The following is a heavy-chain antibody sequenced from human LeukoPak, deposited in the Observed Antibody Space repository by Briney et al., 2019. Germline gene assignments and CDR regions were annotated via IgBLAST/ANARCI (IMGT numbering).Heavy chain of an antibody. CDR1: GYTLTELS. CDR3: ATPHSYGDYGSFDY. CDR2: FDPEDGET. Sequence: ASVKVSCKVSGYTLTELSMHWVRQAPGKGLEWMGGFDPEDGETIYAQRFQGRVTMTEDTSTDTAYMELSSLRYEDTAVYYSATPHSYGDYGSFDYWGQGTLVTVSS. V-gene: IGHV1-24*01. D-gene: IGHD4-17*01. J-gene: IGHJ4*02.